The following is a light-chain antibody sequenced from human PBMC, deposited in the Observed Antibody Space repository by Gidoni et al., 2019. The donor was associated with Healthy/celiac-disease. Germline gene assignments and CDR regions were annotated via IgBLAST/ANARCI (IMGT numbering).Light chain of an antibody. CDR2: RNN. CDR3: AAWDDSLSGHVV. J-gene: IGLJ2*01. CDR1: SSNIGSNY. V-gene: IGLV1-47*01. Sequence: QSVLTQPPSASGTPGHRVTISCSGSSSNIGSNYVYWYQQLPGTAPKLLIYRNNQRPSGVPDRCSGSKSGTSASLAISGLRSEDEADYYCAAWDDSLSGHVVFGGGTKLTVL.